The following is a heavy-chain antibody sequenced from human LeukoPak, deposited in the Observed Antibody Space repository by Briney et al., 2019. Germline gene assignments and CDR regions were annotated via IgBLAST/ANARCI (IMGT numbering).Heavy chain of an antibody. CDR2: IHSDGNST. D-gene: IGHD5-12*01. V-gene: IGHV3-74*01. CDR3: ARGTRERRGYSGYGPRTPFDY. CDR1: GFTFSSYW. Sequence: GGSLRLSCAASGFTFSSYWMHWVRQAPGKGLVWVSRIHSDGNSTSYADSVKGRFTISRDNAKNTLYLQMNSLRAEDTAVYYCARGTRERRGYSGYGPRTPFDYWGQGTLVTVSS. J-gene: IGHJ4*02.